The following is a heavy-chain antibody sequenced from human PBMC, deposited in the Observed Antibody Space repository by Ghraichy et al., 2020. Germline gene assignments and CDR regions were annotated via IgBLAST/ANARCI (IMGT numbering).Heavy chain of an antibody. CDR3: ARDSAVGATPGGYYFDY. J-gene: IGHJ4*02. D-gene: IGHD1-26*01. V-gene: IGHV3-74*01. Sequence: GGSLRLSCAASGFTFSSYWMHWVRQAPGKGLVWVSRINSDGSSTSYADSVKGRFTISRDNAKNTLYLQMNSLRAEDTAVYYCARDSAVGATPGGYYFDYWGQGTLVTVSS. CDR2: INSDGSST. CDR1: GFTFSSYW.